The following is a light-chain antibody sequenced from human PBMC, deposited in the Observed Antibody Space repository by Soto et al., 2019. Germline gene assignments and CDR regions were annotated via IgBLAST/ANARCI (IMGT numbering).Light chain of an antibody. CDR1: SSDVGGYNL. CDR2: DVT. V-gene: IGLV2-11*01. J-gene: IGLJ1*01. CDR3: CSYAGSYSYV. Sequence: QSVLTQPRSVSGSLGQSITISCTGTSSDVGGYNLVSWYQQHPGNAPKLIIYDVTNRPSGVPDRFSGSRSGNTASLTISGLQADDEADYYCCSYAGSYSYVFGAGTKLTVL.